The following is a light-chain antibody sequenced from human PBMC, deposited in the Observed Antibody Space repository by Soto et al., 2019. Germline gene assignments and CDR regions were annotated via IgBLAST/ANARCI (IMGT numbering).Light chain of an antibody. CDR3: AAWYDSLSGYV. J-gene: IGLJ1*01. Sequence: QSVLTQPPSASGTPGQRVTISCSGSSSNIGSNYVYWYQQLPGTAPKLLIYRNNQRPSGVPDRFSGSKSGTSPSLAISGLRYEDEDDYYCAAWYDSLSGYVFGTGTKLTVL. CDR2: RNN. CDR1: SSNIGSNY. V-gene: IGLV1-47*01.